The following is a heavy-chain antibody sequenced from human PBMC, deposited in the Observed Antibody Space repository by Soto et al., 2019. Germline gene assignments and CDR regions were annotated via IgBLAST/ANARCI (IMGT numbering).Heavy chain of an antibody. CDR1: GGSFSGYY. D-gene: IGHD3-9*01. CDR2: INHSGST. V-gene: IGHV4-34*01. J-gene: IGHJ4*02. CDR3: ASGDPYDILTGYDY. Sequence: SETLSLTCAVYGGSFSGYYWSWIRQPPGKGLEWIGEINHSGSTNYSPSFQGQVTISADKSISTAYLQWSSLKASDTAMYYCASGDPYDILTGYDYWGQGTLVTVSS.